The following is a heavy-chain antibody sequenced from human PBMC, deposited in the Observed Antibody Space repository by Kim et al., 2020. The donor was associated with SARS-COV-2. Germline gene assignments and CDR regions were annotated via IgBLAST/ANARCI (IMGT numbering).Heavy chain of an antibody. CDR1: GFTFSSYS. CDR2: ISSSSSTI. J-gene: IGHJ6*02. D-gene: IGHD6-13*01. V-gene: IGHV3-48*02. Sequence: GGSLRLSCAASGFTFSSYSMNWVRQAPGKGLEWVSYISSSSSTIYYADSVKGRFTISRDNAKNSLYLQMNSLRDEDTAVYYCARDQTPGGYSSSWYMPYYYYYGMNVCGQGTTVTVSS. CDR3: ARDQTPGGYSSSWYMPYYYYYGMNV.